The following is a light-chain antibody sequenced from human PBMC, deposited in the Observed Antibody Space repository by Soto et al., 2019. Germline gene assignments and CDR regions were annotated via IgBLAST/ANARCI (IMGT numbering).Light chain of an antibody. CDR3: CSYATTYTLA. V-gene: IGLV2-11*01. CDR2: DLT. J-gene: IGLJ1*01. Sequence: QSALTQPRSVSGSPGQSVTISCTGTSSDIHGFNYVSWYQQHPGKAPKLIIFDLTNRPSGVPDRFSGSKSGSTASLTISGLQAEDEADYYCCSYATTYTLAFGTGTKVTVL. CDR1: SSDIHGFNY.